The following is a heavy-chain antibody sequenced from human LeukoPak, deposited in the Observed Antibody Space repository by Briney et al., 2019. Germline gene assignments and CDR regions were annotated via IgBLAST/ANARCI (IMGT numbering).Heavy chain of an antibody. V-gene: IGHV1-69*13. J-gene: IGHJ4*02. CDR1: GYTFTSYG. D-gene: IGHD3-22*01. CDR2: IIPIFGTA. CDR3: ARVPHYYDSSGYYVN. Sequence: SVKVSCKASGYTFTSYGISWVRQAPGQGLEWMGGIIPIFGTANYAQKFQGRVTITADESTSTAYMELSSLRSEDTAVYYCARVPHYYDSSGYYVNWGQGTLVTVSS.